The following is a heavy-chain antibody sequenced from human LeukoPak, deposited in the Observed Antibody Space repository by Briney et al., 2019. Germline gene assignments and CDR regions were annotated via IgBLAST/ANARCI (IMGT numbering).Heavy chain of an antibody. J-gene: IGHJ4*02. CDR3: AREATRGATWVKLHY. V-gene: IGHV1-69*01. CDR2: IIPIFGTA. Sequence: SVKVSCKASGGTFSSYAISWVRQAPGQGLEWMGGIIPIFGTANYAQKFQGRVTITADESTSTAYMELSSLRSEDTAVYYCAREATRGATWVKLHYWGQGTLVTVSS. CDR1: GGTFSSYA. D-gene: IGHD1-26*01.